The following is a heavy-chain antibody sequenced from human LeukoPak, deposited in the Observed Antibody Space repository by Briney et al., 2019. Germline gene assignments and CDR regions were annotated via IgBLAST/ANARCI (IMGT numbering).Heavy chain of an antibody. CDR2: INPNSGGT. J-gene: IGHJ4*02. Sequence: ASVKVSCKASGYTFTGSYMHWVRQAPGQGLEWMGWINPNSGGTNYAQKFQGRVTLTRDTSINTAYMELSRLKSDDTAVYYCARGLAGTTHFDYWGQGTLVTVSS. D-gene: IGHD6-19*01. CDR1: GYTFTGSY. CDR3: ARGLAGTTHFDY. V-gene: IGHV1-2*02.